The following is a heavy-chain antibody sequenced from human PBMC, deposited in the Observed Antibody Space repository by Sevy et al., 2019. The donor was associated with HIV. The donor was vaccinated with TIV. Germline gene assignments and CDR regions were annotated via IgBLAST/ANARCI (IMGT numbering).Heavy chain of an antibody. J-gene: IGHJ4*02. CDR1: GFTFDDYT. CDR2: ISWSSGYI. V-gene: IGHV3-9*01. Sequence: GGSLRLSCTASGFTFDDYTMNWVRQAPGKGLEWVSGISWSSGYIAYADSVEGRFTISRDNAKNSLYLQMNSLRVEDTALYYCVKDRSGSYSYDYWGQGTLVTVSS. CDR3: VKDRSGSYSYDY. D-gene: IGHD1-26*01.